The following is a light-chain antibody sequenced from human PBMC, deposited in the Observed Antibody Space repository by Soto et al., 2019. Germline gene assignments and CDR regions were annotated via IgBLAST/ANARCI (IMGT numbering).Light chain of an antibody. Sequence: QSALTQPASVSGSPGQSITISCTGTSSDIGSYNLVSCYQQHPGKAPKLIIYEGSMRPSGFSNRFSGSKSGNTASLTISGLQAEDEADYYCCSYAGSSPDVFGTGTKVTVL. CDR2: EGS. J-gene: IGLJ1*01. CDR3: CSYAGSSPDV. CDR1: SSDIGSYNL. V-gene: IGLV2-23*01.